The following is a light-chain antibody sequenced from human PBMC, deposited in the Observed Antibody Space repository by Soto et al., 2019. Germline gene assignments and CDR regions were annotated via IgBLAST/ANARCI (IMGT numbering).Light chain of an antibody. J-gene: IGLJ1*01. CDR3: ATWDDSLNGFYV. V-gene: IGLV2-8*01. Sequence: QSALAQPPSASGSPGQSVTISCTGSGSDIGAYNFVSWYQQHPGKAPKLMIFGVTERPSGVPDRFSGSKSGNTASLTVSGLQADDEAVYFCATWDDSLNGFYVFGTGTKLTVL. CDR1: GSDIGAYNF. CDR2: GVT.